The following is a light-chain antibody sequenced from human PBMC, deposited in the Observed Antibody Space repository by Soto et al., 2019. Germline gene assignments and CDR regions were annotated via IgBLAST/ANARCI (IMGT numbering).Light chain of an antibody. CDR2: DVS. CDR1: QDINKF. Sequence: DIQMTQSPSSLSASVGDTVTITCQASQDINKFLAWYQQKPGQAPKLLVYDVSNLESGVPARFTGRGSGTDFTLTISSLEPEDFAAYYCQQHNSYSWTFGQGTKVDIK. CDR3: QQHNSYSWT. J-gene: IGKJ1*01. V-gene: IGKV1-16*01.